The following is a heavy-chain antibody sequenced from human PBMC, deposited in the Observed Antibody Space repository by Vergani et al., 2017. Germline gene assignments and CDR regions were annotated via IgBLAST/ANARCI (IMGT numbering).Heavy chain of an antibody. J-gene: IGHJ3*02. CDR3: AKSYCSGGSCYFSGGDDAFDI. D-gene: IGHD2-15*01. Sequence: EVQLVESGGGLVQPGGSLRLSCAASGFTFSSYEMNWVRQAPGKGLEWVSAISGSGGSTYYADSVKGRFTISRDNSKNTLYLQMNSLRAEDTAVYYCAKSYCSGGSCYFSGGDDAFDIWGQGTMVTVSS. V-gene: IGHV3-23*04. CDR2: ISGSGGST. CDR1: GFTFSSYE.